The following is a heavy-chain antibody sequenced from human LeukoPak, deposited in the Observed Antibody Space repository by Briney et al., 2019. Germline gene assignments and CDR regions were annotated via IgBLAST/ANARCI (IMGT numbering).Heavy chain of an antibody. J-gene: IGHJ4*02. D-gene: IGHD2-2*01. CDR3: ARDPRYCSSTSCYDPDFDY. V-gene: IGHV3-74*01. CDR2: INTDGSST. Sequence: GGSLRLSCAASGFTFSNYWMHWVRQAPGKGLVWVSRINTDGSSTSYADSVKGRFTISRDNAKNTLYLQMNSLRAEDTAVYYCARDPRYCSSTSCYDPDFDYWGQGTLVTVSS. CDR1: GFTFSNYW.